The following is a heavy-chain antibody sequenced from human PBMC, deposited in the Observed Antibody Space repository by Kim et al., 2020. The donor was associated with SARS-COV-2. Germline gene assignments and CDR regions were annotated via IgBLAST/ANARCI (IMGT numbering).Heavy chain of an antibody. CDR1: GFTFSSYW. Sequence: GGSLRLSCAVSGFTFSSYWMHWVRQTPGKGLVWVSRISTDGSTTTYADSVKGRFTISRDNAKNTLYLQMNSLRAEDTAVYYCARHSDAAAGPFDPWGQGTLVTVSS. J-gene: IGHJ5*02. D-gene: IGHD6-13*01. V-gene: IGHV3-74*01. CDR3: ARHSDAAAGPFDP. CDR2: ISTDGSTT.